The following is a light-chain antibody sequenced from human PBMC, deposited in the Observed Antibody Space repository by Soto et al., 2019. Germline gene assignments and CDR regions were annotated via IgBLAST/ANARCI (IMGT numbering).Light chain of an antibody. V-gene: IGKV3-20*01. J-gene: IGKJ1*01. CDR3: QEYGSSRT. CDR1: QSVSGTY. Sequence: EVVLKQSPGTLSLSPGERATLSCRASQSVSGTYLAWYQQKPGQAPRLLIYGASSRATGIPDRFSGSGSGTDFTLTISRLEPDDFAVYYCQEYGSSRTFGQGTKVDIK. CDR2: GAS.